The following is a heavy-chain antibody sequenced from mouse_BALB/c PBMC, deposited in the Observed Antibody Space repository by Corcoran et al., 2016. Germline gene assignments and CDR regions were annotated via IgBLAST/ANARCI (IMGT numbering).Heavy chain of an antibody. CDR1: GYSFTSYY. CDR2: IDPFNGGT. V-gene: IGHV1S135*01. CDR3: ARDYGSSYVGYFDV. J-gene: IGHJ1*01. Sequence: EIQLQQSGPELMKPGASVKISCKASGYSFTSYYMHWVKQSHGKSLEWIGYIDPFNGGTSYNQKFKGKATLTVDKSSSTAYMHLSSLTSEDSAVYYCARDYGSSYVGYFDVWGAGTTVTVSS. D-gene: IGHD1-1*01.